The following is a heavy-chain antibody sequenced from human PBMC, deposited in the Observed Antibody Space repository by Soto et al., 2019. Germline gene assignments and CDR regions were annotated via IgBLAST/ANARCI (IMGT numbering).Heavy chain of an antibody. J-gene: IGHJ4*02. CDR1: GGSISSGDYY. D-gene: IGHD3-22*01. CDR3: ARANYFDSSGPFDY. V-gene: IGHV4-30-4*01. CDR2: IYYSGST. Sequence: PSETLSLTCTVSGGSISSGDYYWSWIRQPPGKGLEWIGYIYYSGSTYYNPSLESRVTLSVDTSRKQFSLKVSSVTAADTAVYYCARANYFDSSGPFDYWGPGTLVTVSS.